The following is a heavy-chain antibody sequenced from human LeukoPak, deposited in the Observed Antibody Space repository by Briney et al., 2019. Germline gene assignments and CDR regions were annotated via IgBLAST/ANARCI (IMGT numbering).Heavy chain of an antibody. J-gene: IGHJ4*02. Sequence: AAVKVSCKASGYTFTGYYMHWVRQPPGQRLEWMGWINPNSGDTKYAQKFQGRVTMTRDTTISTAYMELSRLRSDDTAVYYCATQRGSYLWGTDFDYWGQGTLVTVSS. CDR1: GYTFTGYY. D-gene: IGHD3-16*01. CDR2: INPNSGDT. CDR3: ATQRGSYLWGTDFDY. V-gene: IGHV1-2*02.